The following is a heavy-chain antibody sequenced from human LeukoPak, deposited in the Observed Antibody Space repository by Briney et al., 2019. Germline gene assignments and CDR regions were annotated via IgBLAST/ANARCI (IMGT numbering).Heavy chain of an antibody. CDR2: IYYIGST. J-gene: IGHJ6*04. D-gene: IGHD3-10*01. CDR3: AREVLRGVRGVMVPPYYYYGMDV. CDR1: GGSISSGGYY. Sequence: SETLSLTCTVSGGSISSGGYYWSWIRQHPGKGLEWIGYIYYIGSTYYHPSLKSRVTISVDTSKNQFSLKLSSVTAADTAVYYCAREVLRGVRGVMVPPYYYYGMDVWGKGTTVTVSS. V-gene: IGHV4-31*03.